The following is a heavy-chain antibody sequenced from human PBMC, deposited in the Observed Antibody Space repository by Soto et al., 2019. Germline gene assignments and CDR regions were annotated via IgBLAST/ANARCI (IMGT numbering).Heavy chain of an antibody. Sequence: QVQLQESGPGLVKSSQTLSLTCTVSGGSLISSGGYYWSWIRQHPGKGLEWIGYFYYSGSTYYNPSLQSRVMISVDTSKNQFSLRLNSVTAADMAVYFCARVAGSGNYFDYWGQGSLVTVSS. V-gene: IGHV4-31*03. J-gene: IGHJ4*02. CDR1: GGSLISSGGYY. CDR2: FYYSGST. CDR3: ARVAGSGNYFDY. D-gene: IGHD1-26*01.